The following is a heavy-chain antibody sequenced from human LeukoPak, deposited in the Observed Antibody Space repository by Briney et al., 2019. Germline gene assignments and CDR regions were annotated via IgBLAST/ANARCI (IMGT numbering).Heavy chain of an antibody. CDR3: ARMIGDGYNQDGDY. Sequence: GGSLRLSCAASGFTVSSNYMSWVRQAPGKGLEWVSVIYSGGSTYYADSVKGRFTISRDNSKNTLYLQMNSLRAEDTAVYYCARMIGDGYNQDGDYWGQGTLATVSS. CDR1: GFTVSSNY. J-gene: IGHJ4*02. D-gene: IGHD5-24*01. CDR2: IYSGGST. V-gene: IGHV3-53*01.